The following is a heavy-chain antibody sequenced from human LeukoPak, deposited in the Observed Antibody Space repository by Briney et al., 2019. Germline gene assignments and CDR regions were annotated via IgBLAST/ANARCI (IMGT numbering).Heavy chain of an antibody. CDR1: GGSFSGYY. J-gene: IGHJ6*04. V-gene: IGHV4-34*01. CDR3: ARESITMVRGVISDGMDV. D-gene: IGHD3-10*01. CDR2: INHSGST. Sequence: SETLSLTCAVYGGSFSGYYWGWIRQPPGKGLEWIGEINHSGSTNYNPSLKSRVTISVDTSKNQFSLKLSSVTAADTAVYYCARESITMVRGVISDGMDVWGKGTTVTVSS.